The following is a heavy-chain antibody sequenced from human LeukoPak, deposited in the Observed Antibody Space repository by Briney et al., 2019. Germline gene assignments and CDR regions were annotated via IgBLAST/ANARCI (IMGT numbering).Heavy chain of an antibody. V-gene: IGHV3-74*01. CDR3: ARRLATSGVLDY. Sequence: PGGSLGLSCVGSGFTFSSYWMHWVRQPPGKGPVCVSRINSDGTNTHYADSVKGRFTISRDNAKNTLYLQMNSLTAEDTAVYYCARRLATSGVLDYWGQGTLVTVSS. CDR1: GFTFSSYW. J-gene: IGHJ4*02. D-gene: IGHD6-13*01. CDR2: INSDGTNT.